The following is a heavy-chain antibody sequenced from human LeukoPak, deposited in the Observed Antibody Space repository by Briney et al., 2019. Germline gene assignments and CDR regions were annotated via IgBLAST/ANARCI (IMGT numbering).Heavy chain of an antibody. V-gene: IGHV3-30*03. CDR3: ATYIVGPTLDY. J-gene: IGHJ4*02. D-gene: IGHD1-26*01. CDR2: ISCDGSNK. Sequence: PGRSLRLSCAASGFTFSSYGMHWVRQAPGKGLEWVAVISCDGSNKYYADSVKGRFTISRDNARNSFYLQLNSLRAEDTALYYCATYIVGPTLDYWGQGALVTVSS. CDR1: GFTFSSYG.